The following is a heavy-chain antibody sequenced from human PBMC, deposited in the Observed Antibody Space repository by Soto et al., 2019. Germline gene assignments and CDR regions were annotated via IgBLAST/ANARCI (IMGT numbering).Heavy chain of an antibody. Sequence: QVQLVESGGGVVQPGRSLRLSCAASGFTFSTYGMHCVRQAPGKGLEWVAVISYDGSNKYYADSVKGRSTISRDNSKNPLFLQMDSLRAEDTAVYYCAKELGGYCTGGSCYYLDYWGQGTLVTVSS. CDR2: ISYDGSNK. D-gene: IGHD2-15*01. CDR3: AKELGGYCTGGSCYYLDY. J-gene: IGHJ4*01. CDR1: GFTFSTYG. V-gene: IGHV3-30*18.